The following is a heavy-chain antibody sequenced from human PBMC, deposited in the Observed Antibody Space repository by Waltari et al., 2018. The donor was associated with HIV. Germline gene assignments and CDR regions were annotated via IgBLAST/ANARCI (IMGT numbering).Heavy chain of an antibody. V-gene: IGHV3-11*01. CDR2: ISDSVSTI. D-gene: IGHD1-26*01. Sequence: QVRLVESGAYLVKPGGSLRLPRAASGFTFSDYYMSWIRQAPGKGLEWVSFISDSVSTIYYADSVKGRFTISRDNAKKSLYLQMNLLRAEDTALYYCARGGGTYSDYWGQGTLVTVSS. J-gene: IGHJ4*02. CDR3: ARGGGTYSDY. CDR1: GFTFSDYY.